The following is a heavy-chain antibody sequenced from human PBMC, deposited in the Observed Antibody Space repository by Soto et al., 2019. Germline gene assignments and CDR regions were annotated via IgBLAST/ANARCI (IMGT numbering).Heavy chain of an antibody. V-gene: IGHV4-34*01. CDR1: GWSFSVYY. CDR2: INHSGST. Sequence: PSETLSLTCAVYGWSFSVYYWSWIRQPPGKGLEWIGEINHSGSTNYNPSLKSRVTISVDTSKNQFSLKLSSVTAADTAVYYCARGYCSSTSCYGPTSYYYYMDVWGKGITVTVSS. J-gene: IGHJ6*03. D-gene: IGHD2-2*01. CDR3: ARGYCSSTSCYGPTSYYYYMDV.